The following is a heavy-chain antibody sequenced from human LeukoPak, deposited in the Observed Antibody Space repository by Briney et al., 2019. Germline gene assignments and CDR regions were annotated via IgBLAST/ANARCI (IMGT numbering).Heavy chain of an antibody. V-gene: IGHV4-39*01. CDR3: ARTYDFWSGPFDY. CDR1: GGSISSSSYY. J-gene: IGHJ4*02. Sequence: SQTLSLTCTVSGGSISSSSYYWGWIRQPPGKGLEWIGSIYYSGSTYYNPSLKSRVTISVDTSKNQFSLKLSSVTAADTAVYYCARTYDFWSGPFDYWGQGTLDTVSS. CDR2: IYYSGST. D-gene: IGHD3-3*01.